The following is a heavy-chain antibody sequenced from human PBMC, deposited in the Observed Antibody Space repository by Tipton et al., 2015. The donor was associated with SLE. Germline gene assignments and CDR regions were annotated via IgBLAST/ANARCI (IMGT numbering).Heavy chain of an antibody. CDR1: GGSISSGDYY. CDR2: IYYSGST. CDR3: ARVLKRWELLVDALDI. V-gene: IGHV4-39*07. D-gene: IGHD1-26*01. J-gene: IGHJ3*02. Sequence: TLSLTCTVSGGSISSGDYYWSWIRQPPGKGLEWIGSIYYSGSTNYNPSLKSRVTISVDTSKNQFSLKLSSVTAADTAVYYCARVLKRWELLVDALDIWGQRTMVTVSS.